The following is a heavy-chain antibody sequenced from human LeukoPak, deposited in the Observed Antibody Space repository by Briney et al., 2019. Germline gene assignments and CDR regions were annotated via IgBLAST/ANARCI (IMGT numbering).Heavy chain of an antibody. Sequence: GGSLRLSCAASGFTFSNYDMHWVRQATGKALEWVSAIDTAGGTYYPGSVKGRFTISRENSKNSLYLQMDTLRAEDTAVYFCVRELVGPGRYYYMDAWGKGTTVTVSS. CDR1: GFTFSNYD. CDR2: IDTAGGT. V-gene: IGHV3-13*01. J-gene: IGHJ6*03. CDR3: VRELVGPGRYYYMDA. D-gene: IGHD1-26*01.